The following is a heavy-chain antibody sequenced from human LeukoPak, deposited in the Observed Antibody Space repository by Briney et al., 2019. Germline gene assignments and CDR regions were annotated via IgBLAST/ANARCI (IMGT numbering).Heavy chain of an antibody. CDR1: GFTFSSYG. J-gene: IGHJ4*02. CDR3: AKELSDY. CDR2: ISYDGSNE. Sequence: GGSLRLSCAASGFTFSSYGMHWVRQAPGKGLEWVAVISYDGSNEYYAGSVKGRFTISRDNSKNTLYLQMNSLRAEDTAVYYCAKELSDYWGQGTLVTVSS. D-gene: IGHD3-16*02. V-gene: IGHV3-30*18.